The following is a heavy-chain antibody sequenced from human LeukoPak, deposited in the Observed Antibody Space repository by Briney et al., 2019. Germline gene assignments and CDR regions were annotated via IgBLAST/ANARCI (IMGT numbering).Heavy chain of an antibody. CDR3: ARETPYCSSTSCYSFDY. D-gene: IGHD2-2*01. Sequence: SQTLSLTRTVSGGSISSGGYYWSWIRQPPGKGLEWIGYIYHSGSTYYNPSLKSRVTISVDRSMNQFSLKLSSVTAADTAVYYCARETPYCSSTSCYSFDYWGQGTLVTVSS. CDR2: IYHSGST. V-gene: IGHV4-30-2*01. CDR1: GGSISSGGYY. J-gene: IGHJ4*02.